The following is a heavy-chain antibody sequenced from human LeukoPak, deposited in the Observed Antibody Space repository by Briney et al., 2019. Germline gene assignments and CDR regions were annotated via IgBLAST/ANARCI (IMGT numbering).Heavy chain of an antibody. Sequence: GGSLRLSCAASGFTFSSYAMHRVRQAPGKGLEWVAVISYDGSNKYYADSVKGRFTISRDNSKNTLYLQMNSLRAEDTAVYYCASEYSGSYGGFDPWGQGTLVTVSS. V-gene: IGHV3-30-3*01. CDR2: ISYDGSNK. J-gene: IGHJ5*02. CDR3: ASEYSGSYGGFDP. D-gene: IGHD1-26*01. CDR1: GFTFSSYA.